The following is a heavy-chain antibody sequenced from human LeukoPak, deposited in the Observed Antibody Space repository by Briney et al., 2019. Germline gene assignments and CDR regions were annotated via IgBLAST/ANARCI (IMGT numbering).Heavy chain of an antibody. CDR1: GYTFTSYG. CDR2: ISAYNGNT. CDR3: ARDSGYSYGYGDYFDY. D-gene: IGHD5-18*01. J-gene: IGHJ4*02. V-gene: IGHV1-18*01. Sequence: ASVKVSCTASGYTFTSYGISWVRQAPGQGLEWMGWISAYNGNTNYAQKLQGRVTMTTDTSTSTAHMELRSLRSDDTAVYYCARDSGYSYGYGDYFDYWGQGTLVTVSS.